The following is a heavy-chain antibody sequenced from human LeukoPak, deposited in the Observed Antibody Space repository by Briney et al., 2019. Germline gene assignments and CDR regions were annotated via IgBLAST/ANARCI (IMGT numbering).Heavy chain of an antibody. V-gene: IGHV3-73*01. J-gene: IGHJ6*03. CDR1: GFTFSGSA. CDR2: IRSKANSYAT. CDR3: TRHGLEKQLVFWYYYMDV. D-gene: IGHD6-6*01. Sequence: PGGSLRLSCAASGFTFSGSAMHWVRQASGKGLEWVGRIRSKANSYATAYAASVKGRFTISRDDSKNTAYLQMNSLKTEDTAVYYCTRHGLEKQLVFWYYYMDVWGKGTTVTVSS.